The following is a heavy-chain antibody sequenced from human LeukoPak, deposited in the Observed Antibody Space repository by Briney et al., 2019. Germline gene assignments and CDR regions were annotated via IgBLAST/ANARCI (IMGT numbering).Heavy chain of an antibody. V-gene: IGHV1-69*13. Sequence: GASVKVSCKASGGTFSSYAISWVRQAPGQGLEWMGGIIPIFGTANYAQKFQGRVTITADESTSTAYMELSSLRSEDTAVYYCAIPKNSTPYYMDVWGKGTTVTVSS. CDR3: AIPKNSTPYYMDV. D-gene: IGHD2/OR15-2a*01. J-gene: IGHJ6*03. CDR2: IIPIFGTA. CDR1: GGTFSSYA.